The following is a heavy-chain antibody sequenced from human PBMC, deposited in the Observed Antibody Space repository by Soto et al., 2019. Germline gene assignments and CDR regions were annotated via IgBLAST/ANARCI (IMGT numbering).Heavy chain of an antibody. CDR1: GGTFSKDA. V-gene: IGHV1-69*01. J-gene: IGHJ6*02. CDR3: TRVLGYTFEPGKTRYYAMDV. CDR2: LIPVFGSP. Sequence: QVQLVQSGAEVKKPGSSVTVSCKTSGGTFSKDAINWVRQAPGQGLEWMGLLIPVFGSPIYAQKFQGRIRKTADESTSRAFMDLGSLRSEDTAVYYCTRVLGYTFEPGKTRYYAMDVWGQGTTVSVSS. D-gene: IGHD5-18*01.